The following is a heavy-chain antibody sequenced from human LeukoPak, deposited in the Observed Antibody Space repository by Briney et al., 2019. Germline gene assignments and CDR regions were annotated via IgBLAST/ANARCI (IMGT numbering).Heavy chain of an antibody. D-gene: IGHD3-9*01. Sequence: SETLSLTCTVSGGSISSYYWSWIRQPPGKGLEWIGYIYYSGSTNYNPSLKSRVTISVDTSKNQFSLKLSSVTAADTAVYYCATTNIRYFDWLMPPPYFDYWGQGTLVTVSS. CDR2: IYYSGST. CDR1: GGSISSYY. J-gene: IGHJ4*02. V-gene: IGHV4-59*08. CDR3: ATTNIRYFDWLMPPPYFDY.